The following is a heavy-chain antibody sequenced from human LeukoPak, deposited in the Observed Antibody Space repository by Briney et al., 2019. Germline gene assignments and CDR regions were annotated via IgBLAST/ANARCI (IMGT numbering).Heavy chain of an antibody. CDR2: IYSGGST. J-gene: IGHJ3*02. Sequence: GGSLRLSCATSGFIFSNYMSWVRQAPGKGLEWVSVIYSGGSTYYADSAKGRFTISRHNSKNTLYLQMNSLRAEDTAVYYCARSLGGIAVAGTLAFDIWGQGTMVTVSS. V-gene: IGHV3-53*04. D-gene: IGHD6-19*01. CDR1: GFIFSNY. CDR3: ARSLGGIAVAGTLAFDI.